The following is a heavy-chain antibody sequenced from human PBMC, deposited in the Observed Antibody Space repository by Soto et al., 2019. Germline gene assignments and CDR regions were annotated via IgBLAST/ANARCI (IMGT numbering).Heavy chain of an antibody. Sequence: QLHLVQSGAVVKKPGASVTVSCSASGYPVTAYYMHWVRQAPGRGLEWMGGINPATGAAKYTQTFQGRVPMTRDTSPGKVFKELSGLTSEDTAVFYCARGGGVGVAGSAAFDMWGQGTLVTVSS. CDR1: GYPVTAYY. J-gene: IGHJ3*02. V-gene: IGHV1-2*02. CDR2: INPATGAA. CDR3: ARGGGVGVAGSAAFDM. D-gene: IGHD3-3*01.